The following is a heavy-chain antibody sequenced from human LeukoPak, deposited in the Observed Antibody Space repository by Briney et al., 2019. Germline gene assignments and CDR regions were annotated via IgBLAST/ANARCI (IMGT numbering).Heavy chain of an antibody. V-gene: IGHV4-30-4*08. CDR3: ARDRGNIAAAGTWYMDV. J-gene: IGHJ6*03. D-gene: IGHD6-13*01. Sequence: SETLSLTCTVSGGSISSGDYYWSWIRQPPGKGLEWIGYIYYSGSTYYNPSLRSRVTISVDTSKNQFSLKLSSVTAADTAVYYCARDRGNIAAAGTWYMDVWGKGTTVSVSS. CDR1: GGSISSGDYY. CDR2: IYYSGST.